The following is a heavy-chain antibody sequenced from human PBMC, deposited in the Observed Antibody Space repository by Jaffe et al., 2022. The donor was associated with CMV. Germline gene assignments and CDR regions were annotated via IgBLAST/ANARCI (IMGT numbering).Heavy chain of an antibody. CDR2: ISSYNDNT. J-gene: IGHJ6*02. CDR1: GFTFSSYS. Sequence: QVQLVQSGVEVKKPGASVTVSCKASGFTFSSYSITWVRQAPGQGLEWLGWISSYNDNTFYAQKFQGRVTMTRDASTSTAHMQLRRLRPDDTAVYYCGRVYSNSHWGHYGMDVWGQGTTVTVSS. CDR3: GRVYSNSHWGHYGMDV. D-gene: IGHD4-4*01. V-gene: IGHV1-18*01.